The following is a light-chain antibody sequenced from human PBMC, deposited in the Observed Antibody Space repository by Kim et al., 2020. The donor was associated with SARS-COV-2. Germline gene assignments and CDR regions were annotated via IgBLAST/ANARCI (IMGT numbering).Light chain of an antibody. V-gene: IGKV3-20*01. CDR3: QRYGSSPGT. CDR2: HAY. CDR1: QSVSNSF. Sequence: LSPGERATLSCRASQSVSNSFLAWYQQKPGQAPRLLIYHAYSRVNGIPDRFSGIGSGTDFTLIISRLEPEDFAVYYCQRYGSSPGTFGQGTKLEI. J-gene: IGKJ2*01.